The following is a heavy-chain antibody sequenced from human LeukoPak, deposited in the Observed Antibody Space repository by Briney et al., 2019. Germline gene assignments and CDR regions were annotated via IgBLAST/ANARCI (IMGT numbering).Heavy chain of an antibody. CDR2: ISYDESHK. D-gene: IGHD5-18*01. J-gene: IGHJ6*03. Sequence: SGGSLRLSCAASGFTFSSYAMHWVRQAPGKGLEWVAVISYDESHKYYEDPVKGRFTISRDNSKNTLYLQMNSLRAEDTAVYYCAKGIRGYSYGYKYYYYYMDVWGKGTTVTVSS. V-gene: IGHV3-30*14. CDR1: GFTFSSYA. CDR3: AKGIRGYSYGYKYYYYYMDV.